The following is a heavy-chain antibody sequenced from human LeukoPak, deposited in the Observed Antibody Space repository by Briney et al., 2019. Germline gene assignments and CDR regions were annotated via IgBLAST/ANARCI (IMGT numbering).Heavy chain of an antibody. CDR1: GFPFSSYA. CDR3: AKDHYPAAVPYYFYGMVV. D-gene: IGHD6-25*01. Sequence: GGSLRLSCAASGFPFSSYAVTWVRQAPGEGLEWVSTVSSSGDNTYYADSVKGRFTISRDNSKNTLFLQMHSLRAEDTAVYYCAKDHYPAAVPYYFYGMVVWGHGTTVSVSS. CDR2: VSSSGDNT. V-gene: IGHV3-23*01. J-gene: IGHJ6*02.